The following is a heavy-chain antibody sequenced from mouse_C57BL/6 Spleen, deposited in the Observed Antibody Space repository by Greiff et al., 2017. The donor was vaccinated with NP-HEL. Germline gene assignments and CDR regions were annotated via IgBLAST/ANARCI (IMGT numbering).Heavy chain of an antibody. CDR2: IYPGSGST. CDR3: ARRGVYDGYYGC. Sequence: VQLQQPGAELVKPGASVKMSCKASGYTFTSYWITWVKQRPGQGLEWIGDIYPGSGSTNYNEKFKSKATLTVDTSSSTAYMQLSSLTSEDSAVYYCARRGVYDGYYGCWGQGTTLTVSS. J-gene: IGHJ2*01. D-gene: IGHD2-3*01. V-gene: IGHV1-55*01. CDR1: GYTFTSYW.